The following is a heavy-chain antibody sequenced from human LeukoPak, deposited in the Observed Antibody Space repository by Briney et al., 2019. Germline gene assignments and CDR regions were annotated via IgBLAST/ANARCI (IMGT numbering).Heavy chain of an antibody. Sequence: GSLRLSCVASGFPFSSYWMTWVRQAPGKGVEWVANIKQDGSKKSYVDSVKGRFTISRDNAKNSLYLQMNSLRAEDTAIYYCTRVGYIDEGIDYWGQGTLVTVSS. CDR3: TRVGYIDEGIDY. CDR2: IKQDGSKK. V-gene: IGHV3-7*04. D-gene: IGHD5-24*01. J-gene: IGHJ4*02. CDR1: GFPFSSYW.